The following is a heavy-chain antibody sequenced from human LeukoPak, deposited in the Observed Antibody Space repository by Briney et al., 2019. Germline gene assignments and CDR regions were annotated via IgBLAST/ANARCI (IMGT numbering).Heavy chain of an antibody. CDR2: VSDDSNYI. V-gene: IGHV3-21*01. D-gene: IGHD1-26*01. CDR1: GGSISSYY. J-gene: IGHJ4*02. CDR3: ASRRGSNRPFDY. Sequence: ETLSLTCTVSGGSISSYYWSWIRQAPGKGLEWVSSVSDDSNYIFYADSVKGRFTISRDNAKNSLYLQMNSLTAEDSAVYYRASRRGSNRPFDYWGQGTLVTVSS.